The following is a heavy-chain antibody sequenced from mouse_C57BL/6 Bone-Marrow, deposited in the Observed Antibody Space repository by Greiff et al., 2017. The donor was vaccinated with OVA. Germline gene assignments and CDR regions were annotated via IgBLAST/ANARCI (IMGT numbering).Heavy chain of an antibody. J-gene: IGHJ3*01. CDR2: ANPNNGGT. V-gene: IGHV1-18*01. CDR1: GYTFTDYN. D-gene: IGHD2-1*01. CDR3: ARWGVYFGFAY. Sequence: VQLQQSGPELVKPGASVKIPCKASGYTFTDYNMDWVKQSHGKSLERIGDANPNNGGTICNKQFMGKATLTVDKSSSTAYMVLRSLTSEDTAVYYCARWGVYFGFAYWGQGTLVTVSA.